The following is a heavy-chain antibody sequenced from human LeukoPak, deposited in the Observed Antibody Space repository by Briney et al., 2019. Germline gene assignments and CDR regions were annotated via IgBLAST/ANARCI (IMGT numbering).Heavy chain of an antibody. D-gene: IGHD6-13*01. Sequence: TGGSLRLSCAASGFTFSSYSMNWVRQAPGKGLEWVSSISSSSSYIYYADSVKGRFTISRDNAKNSLYLQMNSLRAEDTAVYYCARGGYSSGVVDYWGQGTLVTVS. V-gene: IGHV3-21*01. CDR1: GFTFSSYS. CDR3: ARGGYSSGVVDY. CDR2: ISSSSSYI. J-gene: IGHJ4*02.